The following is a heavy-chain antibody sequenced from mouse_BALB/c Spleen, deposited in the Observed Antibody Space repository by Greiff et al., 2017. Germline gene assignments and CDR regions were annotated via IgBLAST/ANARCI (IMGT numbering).Heavy chain of an antibody. CDR1: GFTFSSFG. V-gene: IGHV5-17*02. CDR3: ARGDDYDAWFAY. D-gene: IGHD2-4*01. CDR2: ISSGSSTI. Sequence: EVQLVESGGGLVQPGGSRKLSCAASGFTFSSFGMHWVRQAPEKGLEWVAYISSGSSTIYYADTVKGRFTISRDNPKNTLFLQMTSLRSEDTAMYYCARGDDYDAWFAYWGQGTLVTVSA. J-gene: IGHJ3*01.